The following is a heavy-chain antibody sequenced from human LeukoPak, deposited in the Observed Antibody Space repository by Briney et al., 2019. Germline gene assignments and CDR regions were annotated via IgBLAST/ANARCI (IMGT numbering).Heavy chain of an antibody. V-gene: IGHV5-51*01. J-gene: IGHJ1*01. D-gene: IGHD6-13*01. CDR1: GYSFTSYW. CDR3: ARTVWAAAGTRYFQH. Sequence: GESLKISCKGSGYSFTSYWSGWVRQMPGKGLEWMGIIYPGDSDTRYSPSFQGQVTISADKSISTAYLQWSSLKASDTAMYYCARTVWAAAGTRYFQHWGQGTLVTVSS. CDR2: IYPGDSDT.